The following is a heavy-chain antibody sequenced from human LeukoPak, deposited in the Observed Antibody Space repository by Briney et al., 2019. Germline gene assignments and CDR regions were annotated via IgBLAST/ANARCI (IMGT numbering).Heavy chain of an antibody. CDR3: ARDSGYSYGDFDY. CDR1: GFTFSSYS. Sequence: PGGSLRLSCAASGFTFSSYSMNWVRQAPGKGLEWVSFISSSSNYRYYADSVKGRFTISRDNAKNSLYLQMNSLRAEDTAVYYCARDSGYSYGDFDYWGQGTLVTVSS. V-gene: IGHV3-21*01. CDR2: ISSSSNYR. J-gene: IGHJ4*02. D-gene: IGHD5-18*01.